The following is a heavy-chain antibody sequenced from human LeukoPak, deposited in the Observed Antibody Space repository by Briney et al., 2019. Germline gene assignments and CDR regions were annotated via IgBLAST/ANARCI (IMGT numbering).Heavy chain of an antibody. CDR1: GGSISSTGSF. Sequence: SETLSLTCTVSGGSISSTGSFWGWIRQPPGKGLEWIGSIYPGGITYYNPSLKSRVTISEDTSKNQFSLKLSSVTAADTAVYYCARVGSSGWWKKAHYFDYWGQGTLVTVSS. D-gene: IGHD6-13*01. V-gene: IGHV4-39*07. CDR2: IYPGGIT. CDR3: ARVGSSGWWKKAHYFDY. J-gene: IGHJ4*02.